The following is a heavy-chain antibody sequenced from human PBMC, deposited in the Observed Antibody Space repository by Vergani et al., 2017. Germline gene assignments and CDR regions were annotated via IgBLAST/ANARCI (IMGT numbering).Heavy chain of an antibody. Sequence: QLQLQESGPGLVKPSATLALTCSVSGASIRSSNYYWGWIRQPPGKGLEWIASIYYSGSTYYNPSLKSRVTISVDTSKNQFSLKLSSVTAADTAVYFCARPSXVGWLVKLGWIDPWGQGILVTVSS. CDR3: ARPSXVGWLVKLGWIDP. V-gene: IGHV4-39*01. CDR1: GASIRSSNYY. J-gene: IGHJ5*02. D-gene: IGHD6-19*01. CDR2: IYYSGST.